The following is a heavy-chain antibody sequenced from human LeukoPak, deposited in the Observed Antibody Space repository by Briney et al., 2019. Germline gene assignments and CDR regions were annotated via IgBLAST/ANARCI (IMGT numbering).Heavy chain of an antibody. CDR1: GFTFSSYS. D-gene: IGHD3-22*01. V-gene: IGHV3-21*01. J-gene: IGHJ4*02. CDR3: ARQPFIVVPTDS. CDR2: IGSSSSYI. Sequence: GGSLRLSCAASGFTFSSYSMHWVRQAPGKGLEWVSFIGSSSSYIHYSDSVKGRFTISRDNAKNSVHLQMNSLRAEDTAVYYCARQPFIVVPTDSWGQGTLVTVSS.